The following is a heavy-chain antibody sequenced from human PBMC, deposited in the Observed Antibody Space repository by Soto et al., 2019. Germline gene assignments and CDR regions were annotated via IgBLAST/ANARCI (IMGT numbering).Heavy chain of an antibody. J-gene: IGHJ6*03. Sequence: PGGSLRLSCAASGFTFSDYYMSWIRQAPGKGLEWVSYISSSGSTIYYADSVKGRFTISRDNAKNSLYLQMNSLRAEDTAVYYCARDTSHYDFWSGYYLHYYYMDVWGKGTTVTVSS. CDR3: ARDTSHYDFWSGYYLHYYYMDV. V-gene: IGHV3-11*01. D-gene: IGHD3-3*01. CDR2: ISSSGSTI. CDR1: GFTFSDYY.